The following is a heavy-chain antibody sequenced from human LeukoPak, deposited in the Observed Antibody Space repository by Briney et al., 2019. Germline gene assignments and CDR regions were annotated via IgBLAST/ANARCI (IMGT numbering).Heavy chain of an antibody. CDR2: ISSSSSYI. Sequence: PGGSLTLSCAASGFTFSSYSMNWVRQAPGKGLEWVWYISSSSSYIYYADPEKGRFTIYREHKNNSLYLQMKSLRAEDTAVYYCARRSGAYSHPYDYWGQGTLVTVSS. V-gene: IGHV3-21*01. J-gene: IGHJ4*02. CDR1: GFTFSSYS. CDR3: ARRSGAYSHPYDY. D-gene: IGHD4/OR15-4a*01.